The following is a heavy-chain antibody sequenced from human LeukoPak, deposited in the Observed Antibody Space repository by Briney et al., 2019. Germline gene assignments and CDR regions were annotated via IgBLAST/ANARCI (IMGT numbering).Heavy chain of an antibody. D-gene: IGHD4-17*01. CDR1: GGTFSSSP. Sequence: SVKVSCKASGGTFSSSPITWVRQAPGQGLEWMGRIIPILAIANYAPKFQGRATITADKSTTTAYMELISLRSEDTAVYYCATENGNVTMVTNFGYWGQGTLVTVSS. V-gene: IGHV1-69*04. CDR2: IIPILAIA. J-gene: IGHJ4*02. CDR3: ATENGNVTMVTNFGY.